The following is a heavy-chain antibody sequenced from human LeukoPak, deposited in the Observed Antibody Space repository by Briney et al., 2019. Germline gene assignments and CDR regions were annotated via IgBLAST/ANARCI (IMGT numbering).Heavy chain of an antibody. CDR1: GFTFNTYS. V-gene: IGHV3-21*01. D-gene: IGHD3-16*01. J-gene: IGHJ4*02. CDR3: ARDVIYDSEIYSYGDS. Sequence: PGGSLRLSCEASGFTFNTYSMNWARQAPGKGLEWVSSIDSSGGYMFYADSVKGRFTVSRDNAKNSLYLQLNSLRAEDTAVYYCARDVIYDSEIYSYGDSWGQGTRVTVSS. CDR2: IDSSGGYM.